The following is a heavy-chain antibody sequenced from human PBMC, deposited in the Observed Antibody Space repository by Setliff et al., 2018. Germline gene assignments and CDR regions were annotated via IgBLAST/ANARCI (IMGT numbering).Heavy chain of an antibody. Sequence: SETLSLTCTVSGGSISRGSYYWGWIRQPPGKGLEWTGSIYYSGSTYYNPSLKSRVTISIDTSKRQFSLNLLSVTAADTAVYYCARMSRYSEFWSGYAEDYYSSYIDVWGTGATVTVSS. CDR1: GGSISRGSYY. CDR2: IYYSGST. J-gene: IGHJ6*03. V-gene: IGHV4-39*07. CDR3: ARMSRYSEFWSGYAEDYYSSYIDV. D-gene: IGHD3-3*01.